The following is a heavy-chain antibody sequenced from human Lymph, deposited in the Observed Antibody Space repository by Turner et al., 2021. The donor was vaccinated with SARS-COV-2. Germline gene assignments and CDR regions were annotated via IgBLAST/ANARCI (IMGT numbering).Heavy chain of an antibody. CDR3: ARLPIARGYSGYDFYYFDY. CDR1: GYSFPTYW. CDR2: IYPGDSDT. J-gene: IGHJ4*02. D-gene: IGHD5-12*01. V-gene: IGHV5-51*01. Sequence: EVQLVQSGVEVKKPGESLKISCKGSGYSFPTYWIGWVRQMPGKGLEWMGIIYPGDSDTRYSPSFQGQVTISADKSISTAYLQWSSLKASDTAMYYCARLPIARGYSGYDFYYFDYWGQGTLVTVSS.